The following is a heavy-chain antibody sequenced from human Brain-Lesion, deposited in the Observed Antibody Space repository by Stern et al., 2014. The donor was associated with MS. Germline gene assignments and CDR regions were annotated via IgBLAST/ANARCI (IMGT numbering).Heavy chain of an antibody. CDR2: IYSSGST. Sequence: MQLVESGPGLVKPSQTLSLTCIVSGGSISSGSFYWNWIRQPAGRGLEWIGRIYSSGSTNYNPYHKSRVPFPGAPPKTHFPLKLISRTAADTAIYYCARETGGYTYGDTDFFDYWGQGALVTVSS. CDR3: ARETGGYTYGDTDFFDY. CDR1: GGSISSGSFY. D-gene: IGHD5-12*01. J-gene: IGHJ4*02. V-gene: IGHV4-61*02.